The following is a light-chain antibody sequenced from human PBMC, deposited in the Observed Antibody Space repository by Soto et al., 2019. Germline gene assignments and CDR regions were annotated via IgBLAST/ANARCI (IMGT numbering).Light chain of an antibody. CDR1: SSDVGAYKY. Sequence: QSVLTQPPSASGSPGQSVTISCTGTSSDVGAYKYVSWYQQHTGKAPKLMIYEVTKRPSGVPGRFSGSKSGNTASLTVSGLQAEDEADYYCSSYAGNNNFVVFGGGTKLTVL. V-gene: IGLV2-8*01. CDR3: SSYAGNNNFVV. J-gene: IGLJ2*01. CDR2: EVT.